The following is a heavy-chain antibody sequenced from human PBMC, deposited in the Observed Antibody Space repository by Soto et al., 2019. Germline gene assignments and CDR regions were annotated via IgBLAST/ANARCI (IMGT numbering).Heavy chain of an antibody. D-gene: IGHD4-17*01. CDR2: IYYSGST. V-gene: IGHV4-39*01. CDR3: ARPPLGGHYVFD. CDR1: GGSISSSSYY. J-gene: IGHJ4*02. Sequence: PSETLSLTCTVSGGSISSSSYYWGWIRQPPGKGLEWIGSIYYSGSTYYNPSLKSRVTISVDTSKNQFSLKLSSVTAADTAVYYCARPPLGGHYVFDWGQGTLVTVSS.